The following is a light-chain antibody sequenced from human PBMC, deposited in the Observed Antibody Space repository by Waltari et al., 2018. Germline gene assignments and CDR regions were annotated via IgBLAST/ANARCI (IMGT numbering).Light chain of an antibody. V-gene: IGKV4-1*01. CDR2: WAS. Sequence: DIVMTQSPDSLAVSLGERATINCKSSRSVLYSSNNKNYLVWYQQKPGQPPKLLIYWASTRESGVPDRFSGSGSGTDFTLTISSLQAEDVAVYYCQQYYSTPPTFGGGTKVEIK. J-gene: IGKJ4*01. CDR3: QQYYSTPPT. CDR1: RSVLYSSNNKNY.